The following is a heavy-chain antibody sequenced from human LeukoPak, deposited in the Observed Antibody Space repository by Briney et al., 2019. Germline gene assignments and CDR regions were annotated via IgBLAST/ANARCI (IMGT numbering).Heavy chain of an antibody. Sequence: GESLKISCKGSGYSFTSLWIGWVRQTPEESLEWMGIIYPGDSQIKYSSSFQGQVTISVDKSISTAYLQWSSLKASDTAIYYCARPVASSTWSTFDYWGQGTPVTVSS. CDR3: ARPVASSTWSTFDY. CDR2: IYPGDSQI. V-gene: IGHV5-51*01. D-gene: IGHD6-13*01. J-gene: IGHJ4*02. CDR1: GYSFTSLW.